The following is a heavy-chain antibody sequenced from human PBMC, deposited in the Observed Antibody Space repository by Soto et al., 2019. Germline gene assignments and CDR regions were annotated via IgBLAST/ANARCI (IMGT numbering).Heavy chain of an antibody. V-gene: IGHV3-11*01. CDR1: GFTFSDYY. D-gene: IGHD4-17*01. CDR3: ARDQVDYGYYVSSGWFDP. J-gene: IGHJ5*02. Sequence: GGSLRLSCAASGFTFSDYYMSWIRQAPGKGLEWVSYISSSGSTIYYADSVKGRFTISRDNAKNSLYLQMNSLRAEATAVYYCARDQVDYGYYVSSGWFDPWGQGTLVTVSS. CDR2: ISSSGSTI.